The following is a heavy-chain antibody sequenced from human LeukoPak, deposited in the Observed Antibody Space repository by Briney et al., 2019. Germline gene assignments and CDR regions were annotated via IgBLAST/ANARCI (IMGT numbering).Heavy chain of an antibody. D-gene: IGHD5-18*01. CDR1: GFTFSSYG. CDR3: VKGDSYGHY. V-gene: IGHV3-30*18. Sequence: GGSLRLSCAASGFTFSSYGMHWVRQAPGKGLEWVAVISYDGSNKYYADSVKGRFTISRDNSKNTLYLQMNSLRAEDTAVYYCVKGDSYGHYWGQGTLVTVSS. CDR2: ISYDGSNK. J-gene: IGHJ4*02.